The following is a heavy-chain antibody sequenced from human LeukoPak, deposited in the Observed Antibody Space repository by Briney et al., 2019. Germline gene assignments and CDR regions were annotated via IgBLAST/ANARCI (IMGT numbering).Heavy chain of an antibody. CDR3: ARREVVVVPAAPTLGDWFDP. J-gene: IGHJ5*02. D-gene: IGHD2-2*01. V-gene: IGHV4-59*08. CDR1: GGSISSYY. CDR2: IYYSGST. Sequence: SETLSLTCTVSGGSISSYYWSWIRQPPGKGLEWIGYIYYSGSTNYNPSLKSRVTISVDTSKNQFSLKLSSVTAADTAVYYCARREVVVVPAAPTLGDWFDPWGQGTLVTVSS.